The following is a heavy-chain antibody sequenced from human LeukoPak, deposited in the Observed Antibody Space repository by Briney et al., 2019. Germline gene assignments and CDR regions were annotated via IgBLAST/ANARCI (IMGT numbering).Heavy chain of an antibody. V-gene: IGHV4-39*07. Sequence: PSETLSLTCSVSGGSITSRTNYWGWVRQPPGKGLEWIGTVHNTGSTYYNPSLKSRVTISIDTSKNQFSLKLGSVTAADTAVYYCARIGVSGWSWGQGTLVTVSS. J-gene: IGHJ5*02. D-gene: IGHD6-19*01. CDR2: VHNTGST. CDR3: ARIGVSGWS. CDR1: GGSITSRTNY.